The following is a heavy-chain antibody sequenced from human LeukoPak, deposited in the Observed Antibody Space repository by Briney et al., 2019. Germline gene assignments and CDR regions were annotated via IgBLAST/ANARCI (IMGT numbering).Heavy chain of an antibody. J-gene: IGHJ3*02. CDR1: GFTLSSYA. CDR3: ARAAAGPHDAFDI. Sequence: GGSLRLSCAASGFTLSSYAMSWVRQAPGKGLEWVSSISSSSSYIYYADSVKGRFTISRDNAKNSLYLQMNSLRAEDTAVYYCARAAAGPHDAFDIWGQGTMVTVSS. V-gene: IGHV3-21*01. CDR2: ISSSSSYI. D-gene: IGHD6-13*01.